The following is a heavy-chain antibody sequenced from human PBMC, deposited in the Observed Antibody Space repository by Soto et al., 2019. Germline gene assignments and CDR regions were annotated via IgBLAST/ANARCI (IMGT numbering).Heavy chain of an antibody. V-gene: IGHV4-34*01. Sequence: PLQIMSLTCAVCDSSFSGYFWSWIRQPPGKGLEWIGEVTHSGSTNYSPSLKSRVTMSLDKSKTQFSLNLTSVTAADTAVYYCARGAFLTIEGALIWAQGYLVTVS. D-gene: IGHD3-16*01. CDR1: DSSFSGYF. CDR3: ARGAFLTIEGALI. J-gene: IGHJ4*02. CDR2: VTHSGST.